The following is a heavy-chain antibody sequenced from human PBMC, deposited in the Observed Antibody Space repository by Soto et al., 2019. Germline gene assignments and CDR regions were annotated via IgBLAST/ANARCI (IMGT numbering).Heavy chain of an antibody. CDR1: GYTFTSYY. J-gene: IGHJ6*02. D-gene: IGHD6-19*01. CDR3: AKGWDSSGWLDYYYGMDV. Sequence: QVQLVQSGAEVKKPGASVKVSCKASGYTFTSYYMHWVRQAPGQGLEWMGIINPSGGSTSYAQKFQGTVTMTRDTSTSTVYMELGSLRSEDTAVYYCAKGWDSSGWLDYYYGMDVWGQGTTVIVSS. CDR2: INPSGGST. V-gene: IGHV1-46*01.